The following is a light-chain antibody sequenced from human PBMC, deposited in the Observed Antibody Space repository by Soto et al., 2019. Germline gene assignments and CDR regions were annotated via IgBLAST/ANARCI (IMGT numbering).Light chain of an antibody. Sequence: AIQLTQSPSSLSASVGDRVTITCRASQGISSALAWYQQKPGKAPKLLIYDASILESGVPSRFSGSGSGTDFTLTISTLQPEDFATYYCQQFNSYPITFGQGKRLEIK. CDR3: QQFNSYPIT. V-gene: IGKV1-13*02. J-gene: IGKJ5*01. CDR2: DAS. CDR1: QGISSA.